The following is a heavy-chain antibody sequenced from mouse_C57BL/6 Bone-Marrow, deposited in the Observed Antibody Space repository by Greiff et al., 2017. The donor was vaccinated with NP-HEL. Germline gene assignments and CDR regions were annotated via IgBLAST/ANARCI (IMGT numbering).Heavy chain of an antibody. CDR2: IYPGSGST. Sequence: VQLQQPGAELVKPGASVKMSCKASGYTFTSYWITWVKQRPGQGLEWIGDIYPGSGSTNYHENFTSKATLTVDTSSSTAYMQLSSLTAEDSAVYYCARERKLYDYDCWGQGTTLTVSS. D-gene: IGHD2-4*01. CDR1: GYTFTSYW. J-gene: IGHJ2*01. CDR3: ARERKLYDYDC. V-gene: IGHV1-55*01.